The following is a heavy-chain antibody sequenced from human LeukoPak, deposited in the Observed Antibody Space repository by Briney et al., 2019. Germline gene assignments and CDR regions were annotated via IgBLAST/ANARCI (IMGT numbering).Heavy chain of an antibody. J-gene: IGHJ5*02. Sequence: PGGSLRLSCAASGFTFSSYSMNWVRQAPGKGLEWVSYISSSSSTMYCADSVKGRFTISRDNARNSLYLQMSSLRDEDTAVYYCARNCGGGGFDPWGQGTLVTVSS. CDR2: ISSSSSTM. V-gene: IGHV3-48*02. D-gene: IGHD4-23*01. CDR1: GFTFSSYS. CDR3: ARNCGGGGFDP.